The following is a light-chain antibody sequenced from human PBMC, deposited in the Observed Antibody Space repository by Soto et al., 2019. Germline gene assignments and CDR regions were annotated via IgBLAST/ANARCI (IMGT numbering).Light chain of an antibody. CDR3: AAWDDSLNGYV. J-gene: IGLJ1*01. CDR1: SSNIGSNT. V-gene: IGLV1-44*01. Sequence: QSVLTQPPSASGTPGQRVTISCSGSSSNIGSNTVNWYQQLPGTAPKLLIYSSNQRPSGVPDRFSGSKSGTSASLAISGLQSEDEAAYYCAAWDDSLNGYVFGTGTKLTVL. CDR2: SSN.